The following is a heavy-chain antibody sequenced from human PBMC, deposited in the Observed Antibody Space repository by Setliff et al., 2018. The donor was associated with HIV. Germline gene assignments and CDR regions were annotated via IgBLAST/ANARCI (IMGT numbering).Heavy chain of an antibody. CDR1: GFTFSSYA. D-gene: IGHD6-19*01. Sequence: PGESLKISCAASGFTFSSYAMSWVRQAPGKGLEWVSTINSNGGSTYYADSVKGRFTISRDNSKNTLYLQMNSLRAEDTAVYYCAKDRYSSGWSPLDYWGQGTLVTVSS. CDR3: AKDRYSSGWSPLDY. V-gene: IGHV3-23*01. CDR2: INSNGGST. J-gene: IGHJ4*02.